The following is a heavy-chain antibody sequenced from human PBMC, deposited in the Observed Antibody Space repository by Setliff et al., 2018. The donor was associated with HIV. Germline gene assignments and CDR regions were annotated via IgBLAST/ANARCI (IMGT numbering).Heavy chain of an antibody. J-gene: IGHJ6*03. D-gene: IGHD6-6*01. CDR3: ARAEQLALGDYYYMDV. CDR2: IYTSGST. V-gene: IGHV4-61*02. CDR1: GGSISRGSYY. Sequence: PSETLSLTCTVSGGSISRGSYYWSWIRQPAGKGLEWIGRIYTSGSTNYNPSLRSRVTMSVDTSKNQFSLKLSSVTAADTAVYYCARAEQLALGDYYYMDVWGKGTTVTVSS.